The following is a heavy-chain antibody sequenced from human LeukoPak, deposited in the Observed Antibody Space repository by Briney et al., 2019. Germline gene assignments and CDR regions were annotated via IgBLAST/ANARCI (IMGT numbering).Heavy chain of an antibody. J-gene: IGHJ6*02. CDR1: GYTFTGYY. Sequence: GASVKVSCKASGYTFTGYYMHRVRQAPGQGLEWMGWINPNSGGTNYAQKFQGWVTMTRDTSISTAYMELSRLRSDDTAVYYCARDFSGRAAALDPYYGMDVWGQGTTVTVSS. V-gene: IGHV1-2*04. D-gene: IGHD3-10*01. CDR2: INPNSGGT. CDR3: ARDFSGRAAALDPYYGMDV.